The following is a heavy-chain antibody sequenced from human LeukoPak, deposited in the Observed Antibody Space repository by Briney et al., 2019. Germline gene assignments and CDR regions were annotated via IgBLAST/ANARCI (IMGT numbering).Heavy chain of an antibody. CDR3: ARDVGTSGWYTF. Sequence: SQTLSLTCAISGESVSSINGAWNWIRQSPSRGPEWLGRTYYRSKWYTDYAPSVKSRITITPDTSRNQYSLQLDSVTPEDSAVYYCARDVGTSGWYTFWGQGTLVTVSS. J-gene: IGHJ4*02. D-gene: IGHD6-19*01. CDR1: GESVSSINGA. V-gene: IGHV6-1*01. CDR2: TYYRSKWYT.